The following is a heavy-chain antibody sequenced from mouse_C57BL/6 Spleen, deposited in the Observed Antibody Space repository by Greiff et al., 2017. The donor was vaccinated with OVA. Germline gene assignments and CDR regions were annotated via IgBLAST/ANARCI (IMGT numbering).Heavy chain of an antibody. Sequence: DVKLVESEGGLVQPGSSMKLSCTASGFTFSDYYMAWVRQVPEKGLEWVANINYDGSSTYYLDSLKSRFIISRDNAKNILYLQMSSLKSEDTATYYCAREGGSNYLYYYAMDYWGQGTSVTVSS. CDR1: GFTFSDYY. CDR2: INYDGSST. V-gene: IGHV5-16*01. J-gene: IGHJ4*01. CDR3: AREGGSNYLYYYAMDY. D-gene: IGHD2-5*01.